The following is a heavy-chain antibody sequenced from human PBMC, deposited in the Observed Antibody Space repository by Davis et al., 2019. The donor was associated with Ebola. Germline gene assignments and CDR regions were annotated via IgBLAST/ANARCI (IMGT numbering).Heavy chain of an antibody. CDR3: VKEAYGEQLVRGYNWFDP. D-gene: IGHD6-13*01. Sequence: PGGSLRLSCSASGFTFSSYAMHWVRQAPGKGLEYVSAISSNGGSTYYADSVKGRFTISRDNSKNTLYLQMSSLRAEDTAVYYCVKEAYGEQLVRGYNWFDPWGQGTLVTVSS. CDR2: ISSNGGST. CDR1: GFTFSSYA. V-gene: IGHV3-64D*06. J-gene: IGHJ5*02.